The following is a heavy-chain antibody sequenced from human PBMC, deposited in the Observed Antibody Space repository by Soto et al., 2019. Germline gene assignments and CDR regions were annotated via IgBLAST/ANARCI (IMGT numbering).Heavy chain of an antibody. V-gene: IGHV1-18*04. D-gene: IGHD2-15*01. Sequence: GASVKVSCKASGYTFTGYYMHWVRQAPGQGLEWMGWISAYNGNTNYAQKLQGRVTMTTDTSTSTAYMELRSLRSDDTAVYYCARDLIVVVVAATPGEDYYYGMDVWGQGTTVTVSS. CDR2: ISAYNGNT. CDR3: ARDLIVVVVAATPGEDYYYGMDV. J-gene: IGHJ6*02. CDR1: GYTFTGYY.